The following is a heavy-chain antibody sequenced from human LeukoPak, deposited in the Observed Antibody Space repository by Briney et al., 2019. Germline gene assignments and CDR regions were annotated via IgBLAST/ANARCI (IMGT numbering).Heavy chain of an antibody. CDR2: INPDGTTT. D-gene: IGHD6-19*01. J-gene: IGHJ4*02. CDR3: ARVSIGWYSFDY. Sequence: GGSLRLSCAASGFTFSTYWMHWVRQAPGKGLVWVSRINPDGTTTSYADSVKGRFTITRDNAKDTVYLQMNSLRAEDTAVYYCARVSIGWYSFDYWGQGTLVTVSS. CDR1: GFTFSTYW. V-gene: IGHV3-74*01.